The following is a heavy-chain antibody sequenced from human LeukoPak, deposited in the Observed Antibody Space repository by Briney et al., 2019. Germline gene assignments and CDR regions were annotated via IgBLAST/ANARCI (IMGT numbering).Heavy chain of an antibody. J-gene: IGHJ3*02. Sequence: GASVKVSCKASGYTFTSYDITWVRPATGQGLEWMGWMNPNSGNTGYAQKFQGRVTMTRNTSISTAYMELSSLRSEDTAVYYCARSGATRDGYSYAFDIWGQGAMVTVSS. CDR1: GYTFTSYD. V-gene: IGHV1-8*01. D-gene: IGHD5-24*01. CDR3: ARSGATRDGYSYAFDI. CDR2: MNPNSGNT.